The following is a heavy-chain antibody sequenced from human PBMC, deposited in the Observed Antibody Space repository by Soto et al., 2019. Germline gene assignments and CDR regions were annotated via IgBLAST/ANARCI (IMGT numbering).Heavy chain of an antibody. Sequence: PGGSLRLSCAASGLTFSSYAMSWVRQAPGKGLEWVSGISWNSGSIGYADSVKGRFTISRDNAKNSLYLQMNSLRAEDTALYYCAKAIDVATMTGFDYWGQGTLVTVSS. CDR3: AKAIDVATMTGFDY. CDR2: ISWNSGSI. V-gene: IGHV3-9*01. J-gene: IGHJ4*02. D-gene: IGHD5-12*01. CDR1: GLTFSSYA.